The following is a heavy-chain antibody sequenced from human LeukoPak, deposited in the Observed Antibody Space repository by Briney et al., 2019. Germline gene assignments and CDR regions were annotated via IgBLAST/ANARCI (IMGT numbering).Heavy chain of an antibody. CDR3: ARGSSGWYFNY. CDR1: GFTFSDNY. Sequence: GGSLRLSCVASGFTFSDNYMSWVRQAPGKRLEWVSSIVSTGTLIYYADSVKGRFTISRDNAKNSLYLQMNSLRAEDTAVYYCARGSSGWYFNYWGQGTLVTVSS. CDR2: IVSTGTLI. V-gene: IGHV3-11*04. D-gene: IGHD6-19*01. J-gene: IGHJ4*02.